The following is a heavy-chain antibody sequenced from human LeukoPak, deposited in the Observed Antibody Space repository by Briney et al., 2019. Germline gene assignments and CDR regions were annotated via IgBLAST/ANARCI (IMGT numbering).Heavy chain of an antibody. J-gene: IGHJ6*03. V-gene: IGHV1-2*02. D-gene: IGHD3-22*01. CDR3: ARDSDSSGYRTYYYMDV. CDR2: INPNSGGT. Sequence: GASVKVSCKASGYTFTGYYMHWVRQAPGQGLEWMGWINPNSGGTNYAQKFQGRVTITADKSTSTAYMELSSLRSEDTAVYYCARDSDSSGYRTYYYMDVWGKGTTVTVSS. CDR1: GYTFTGYY.